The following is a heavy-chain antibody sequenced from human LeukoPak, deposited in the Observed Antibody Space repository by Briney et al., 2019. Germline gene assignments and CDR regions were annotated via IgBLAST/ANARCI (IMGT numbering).Heavy chain of an antibody. J-gene: IGHJ4*02. CDR1: GFTCSSYW. Sequence: PGGSLRLSCAASGFTCSSYWMSWVRQTPGKGLEWVAVISYDASNKYYADSVKGRFTISRDNSKNTLYLQMNSLRAEDTAVYYCAKSHGYSYGFDYWGQGTLVTVSS. CDR3: AKSHGYSYGFDY. D-gene: IGHD5-18*01. CDR2: ISYDASNK. V-gene: IGHV3-30*18.